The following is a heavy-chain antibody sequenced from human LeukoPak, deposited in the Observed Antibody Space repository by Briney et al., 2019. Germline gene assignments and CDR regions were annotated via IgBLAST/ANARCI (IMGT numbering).Heavy chain of an antibody. Sequence: SETLSLTCTVSGVSISSNFWSWIRQPPGKGLECIGDIYSGGSTHYNPSLKSRVTISVDTSKNQPSLKLNSVTAADTAVYYCARATAIYEAFDYWGQGILVTVSS. V-gene: IGHV4-59*01. D-gene: IGHD2-21*02. J-gene: IGHJ4*02. CDR1: GVSISSNF. CDR2: IYSGGST. CDR3: ARATAIYEAFDY.